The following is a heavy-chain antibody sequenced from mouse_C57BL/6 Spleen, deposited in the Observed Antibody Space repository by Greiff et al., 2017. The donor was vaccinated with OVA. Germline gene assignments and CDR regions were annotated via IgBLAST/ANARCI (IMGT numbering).Heavy chain of an antibody. CDR2: INPSSGYT. CDR1: GYTFTSYW. J-gene: IGHJ4*01. D-gene: IGHD1-1*01. Sequence: VQLQQSGAELAKPGASVKLSCKASGYTFTSYWMHWVKQRPGQGLEWIGYINPSSGYTKYNQKFKDKATSTADKSSSTAYMQLSSLTYEDSAVYYCARIYFFYAMDYWGQGTSVTVSS. V-gene: IGHV1-7*01. CDR3: ARIYFFYAMDY.